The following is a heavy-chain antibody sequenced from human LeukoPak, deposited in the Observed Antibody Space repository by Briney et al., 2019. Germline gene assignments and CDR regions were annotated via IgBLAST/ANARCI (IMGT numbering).Heavy chain of an antibody. CDR2: INHSGST. CDR1: GGSFSGYY. V-gene: IGHV4-34*01. Sequence: SETLSLTCAVYGGSFSGYYWSWVRQPPGKGLEWIGEINHSGSTNYNPSLKSRVTISVDTSKNQFSLKLSSVTAADTAVYYCARWPAAIGRFGYFDLWGRGTLVTVSS. J-gene: IGHJ2*01. D-gene: IGHD2-2*02. CDR3: ARWPAAIGRFGYFDL.